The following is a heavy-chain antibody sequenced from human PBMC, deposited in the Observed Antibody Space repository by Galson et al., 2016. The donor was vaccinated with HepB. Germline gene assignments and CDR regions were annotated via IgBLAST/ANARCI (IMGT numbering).Heavy chain of an antibody. D-gene: IGHD1-14*01. J-gene: IGHJ2*01. CDR3: VRDIRSRYFDL. CDR2: MSFDGSK. CDR1: GLPFSNTI. Sequence: SLRLSCAVSGLPFSNTIIHWVRQTPGEGLEWVSAMSFDGSKYYVESLKGRLFISRDESRNTVYLQMDSLTAEDTAVYYCVRDIRSRYFDLWGRGTLVSVSS. V-gene: IGHV3-30*03.